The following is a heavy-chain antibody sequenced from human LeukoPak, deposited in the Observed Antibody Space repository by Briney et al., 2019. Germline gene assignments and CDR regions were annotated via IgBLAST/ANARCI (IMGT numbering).Heavy chain of an antibody. D-gene: IGHD3-22*01. Sequence: GGSLRLSCAASGFTFSDYNMRWIRQAPGKGLEWVSSISRSGSTKYYADSVKGRFTISRDNAKNSLFLQMNSLRAEDTAVYYCAMIAGTDYWGQGTLVTVSS. CDR1: GFTFSDYN. CDR2: ISRSGSTK. J-gene: IGHJ4*02. V-gene: IGHV3-11*01. CDR3: AMIAGTDY.